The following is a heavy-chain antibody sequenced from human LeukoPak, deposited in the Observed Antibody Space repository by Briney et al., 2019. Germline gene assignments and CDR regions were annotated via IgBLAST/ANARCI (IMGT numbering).Heavy chain of an antibody. Sequence: PGGSLRLSCAASGFTVSRNYMSWVRQAPGKGLEWVSVIYSGDSTYYADSVKGRFTISRDNSKNTLYLQMNSLRAEDTAVYYCARAGPSSSWHQFDYWGQGTLVTVSS. CDR1: GFTVSRNY. V-gene: IGHV3-66*01. D-gene: IGHD6-13*01. CDR3: ARAGPSSSWHQFDY. J-gene: IGHJ4*02. CDR2: IYSGDST.